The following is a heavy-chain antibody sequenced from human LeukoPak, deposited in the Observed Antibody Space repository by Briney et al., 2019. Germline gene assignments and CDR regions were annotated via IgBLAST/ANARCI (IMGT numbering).Heavy chain of an antibody. Sequence: GGSLTLSCAASGFTFSTYWMSWVGQAPGKGPKGVANIKQNGSEKYYVDSVKGRFTISRDNAKNSLYLQMNSLRAEDTALYYCSKTEQWELLKDSGAVFDYWGQGTLVTVSS. CDR2: IKQNGSEK. CDR3: SKTEQWELLKDSGAVFDY. D-gene: IGHD1-26*01. J-gene: IGHJ4*02. CDR1: GFTFSTYW. V-gene: IGHV3-7*03.